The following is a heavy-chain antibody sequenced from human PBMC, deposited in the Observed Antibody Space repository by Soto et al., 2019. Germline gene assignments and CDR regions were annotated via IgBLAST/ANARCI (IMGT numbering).Heavy chain of an antibody. V-gene: IGHV4-59*08. J-gene: IGHJ5*02. CDR3: ARHGYCSGGSCPSAWFDP. D-gene: IGHD2-15*01. CDR2: SYYSGST. Sequence: QVQLQESGPGLVKPSETLSLTCTVSGGSISSYYWSWIRQPPGKGLEWIGYSYYSGSTNYNPSLNSRGTISVDTSKNQFSLKLSSGTAADTAVYYWARHGYCSGGSCPSAWFDPWGQGTLVTVSS. CDR1: GGSISSYY.